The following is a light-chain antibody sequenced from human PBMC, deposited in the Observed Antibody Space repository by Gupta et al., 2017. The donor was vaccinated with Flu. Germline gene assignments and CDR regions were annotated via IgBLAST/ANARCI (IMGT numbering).Light chain of an antibody. CDR3: QQRSNCPLT. Sequence: EIVLTQSPATLSLSPGERATLSCRASQSVSSYLAWYQQKPGQAPRLLIYDASNRATGIPARFSGSGSGTEFTLTISSREPEDFAVYYCQQRSNCPLTFGGGTKVEIK. CDR1: QSVSSY. J-gene: IGKJ4*01. CDR2: DAS. V-gene: IGKV3-11*01.